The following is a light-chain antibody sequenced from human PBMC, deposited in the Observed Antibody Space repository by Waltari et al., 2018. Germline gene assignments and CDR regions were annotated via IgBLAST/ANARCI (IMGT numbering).Light chain of an antibody. V-gene: IGKV3-15*01. Sequence: EIVMTQSPATLSVSPGERATLSCRASQRVSSNLAWYPQKPGQAPRFLIYGASSRATGIPARFSGSGSGTEFTLTISSLQSEDFAVYYCQQYNNWPRTFGQGTKVEIK. CDR3: QQYNNWPRT. CDR1: QRVSSN. CDR2: GAS. J-gene: IGKJ1*01.